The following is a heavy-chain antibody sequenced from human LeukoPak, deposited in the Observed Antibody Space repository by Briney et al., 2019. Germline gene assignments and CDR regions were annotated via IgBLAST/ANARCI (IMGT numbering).Heavy chain of an antibody. CDR3: AKSGSGWAGDY. CDR1: GFTFSTYG. V-gene: IGHV3-30*18. D-gene: IGHD6-19*01. CDR2: ISYDGSNK. Sequence: GGSLRLSCAASGFTFSTYGVHWVRQAPGKGLEWVAVISYDGSNKYYADSVKGRFTISRDNSKNTLYLQLNSLRADDSAVYYCAKSGSGWAGDYWGQGTLVTVSS. J-gene: IGHJ4*02.